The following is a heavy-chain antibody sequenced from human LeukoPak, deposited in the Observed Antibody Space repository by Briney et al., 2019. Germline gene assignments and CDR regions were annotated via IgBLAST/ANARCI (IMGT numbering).Heavy chain of an antibody. J-gene: IGHJ3*02. V-gene: IGHV3-21*01. Sequence: GGSLRLSCAASGFTFSSYSMNWVRQAPGKGLEWVSSISSSSSYIYYADSVKGRFTISRDNAKNSLYLQMNSLRAEDTAVYYCAREGYCSSISCYPEPDAFDIWGQGTVVTVSS. D-gene: IGHD2-2*01. CDR2: ISSSSSYI. CDR1: GFTFSSYS. CDR3: AREGYCSSISCYPEPDAFDI.